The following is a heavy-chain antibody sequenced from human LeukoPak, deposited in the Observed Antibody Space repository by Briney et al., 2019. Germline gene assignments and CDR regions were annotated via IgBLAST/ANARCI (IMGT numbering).Heavy chain of an antibody. J-gene: IGHJ4*02. CDR1: IYTFSRYA. Sequence: HGGCLRLSCAPSIYTFSRYAASCVPDAPGKGRECGSDIRGGSGSTCDADYVKGPITSSRDNSKDTLYLKMNSLRARDTAVYSCAKSRQRDCSSTSCYDCDYWGQGTLVTVSS. D-gene: IGHD2-2*01. CDR2: IRGGSGST. V-gene: IGHV3-23*01. CDR3: AKSRQRDCSSTSCYDCDY.